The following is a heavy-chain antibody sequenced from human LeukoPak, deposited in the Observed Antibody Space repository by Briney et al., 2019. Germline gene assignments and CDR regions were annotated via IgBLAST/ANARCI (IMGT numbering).Heavy chain of an antibody. V-gene: IGHV3-30*02. D-gene: IGHD3-22*01. J-gene: IGHJ5*02. Sequence: GGSLRLSCAASGFTFSSYGMHWVRQAPGKGLEWVAFIRYDGSNKYYADSVRGRFTISRDNAKNTLNLQMNSLRAEDTAVYYCARDLGQYYDTSDNWFDPWGQGTLVTVSS. CDR2: IRYDGSNK. CDR1: GFTFSSYG. CDR3: ARDLGQYYDTSDNWFDP.